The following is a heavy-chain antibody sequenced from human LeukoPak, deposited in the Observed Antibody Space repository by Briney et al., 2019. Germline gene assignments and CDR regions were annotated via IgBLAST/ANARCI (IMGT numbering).Heavy chain of an antibody. J-gene: IGHJ4*02. CDR2: ISGSGGST. D-gene: IGHD6-25*01. Sequence: GGSLRLSCAASGFTFNTYAMSWVRQAPGKGLEWVSAISGSGGSTYYADSVKGRFTIPRDNSKNTLYLQMNSLTAEDTAVYYCAKRPGYPPYYFDYWGQGTLVTVSS. CDR1: GFTFNTYA. CDR3: AKRPGYPPYYFDY. V-gene: IGHV3-23*01.